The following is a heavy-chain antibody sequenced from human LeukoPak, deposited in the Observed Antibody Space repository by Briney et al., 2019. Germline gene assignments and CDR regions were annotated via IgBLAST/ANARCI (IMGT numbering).Heavy chain of an antibody. J-gene: IGHJ4*02. Sequence: PGGSLRLSCAASGFTVSSNYMSWVRQAPGKGLEWVSVIYSGGSTYYADSVKGRFTISRDNSKNTLYLQMNSLRAEDTAVYYCARARGRRVINYWGQGTLVTVSS. CDR3: ARARGRRVINY. D-gene: IGHD3-10*01. CDR2: IYSGGST. CDR1: GFTVSSNY. V-gene: IGHV3-66*01.